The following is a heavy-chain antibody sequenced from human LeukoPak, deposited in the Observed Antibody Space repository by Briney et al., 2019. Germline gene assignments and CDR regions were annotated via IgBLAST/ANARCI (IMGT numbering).Heavy chain of an antibody. D-gene: IGHD5-18*01. J-gene: IGHJ4*02. Sequence: SETLSLTCAVYGGSFSGYYWSWIRQPPGKGLEWIGEINHSGSTNYNPSLRSRVTISVDTSKNQFSLKLSSVTAADTAVYYCAREQRDTAVDYWGQGTLVTVSS. V-gene: IGHV4-34*01. CDR2: INHSGST. CDR1: GGSFSGYY. CDR3: AREQRDTAVDY.